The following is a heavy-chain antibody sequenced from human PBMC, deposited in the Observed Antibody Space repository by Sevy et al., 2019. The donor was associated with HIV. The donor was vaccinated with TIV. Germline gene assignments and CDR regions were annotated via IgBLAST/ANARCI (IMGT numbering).Heavy chain of an antibody. J-gene: IGHJ6*03. CDR3: ARNGIVVVPAAHGKPYYYYYMDV. CDR2: IYTSGST. CDR1: GGSISSYY. V-gene: IGHV4-4*07. D-gene: IGHD2-2*01. Sequence: SETLSLTCTVSGGSISSYYWSWIRQPAGKGLEWIGRIYTSGSTNYNPSLKSRVTMSVDTSKNQFSLKLSSVTAADTAVYYCARNGIVVVPAAHGKPYYYYYMDVWGKGTTVTVSS.